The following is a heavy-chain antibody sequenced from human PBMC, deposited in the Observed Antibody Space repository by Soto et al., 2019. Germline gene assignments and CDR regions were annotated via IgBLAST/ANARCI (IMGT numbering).Heavy chain of an antibody. V-gene: IGHV4-4*07. CDR2: IYTGGST. J-gene: IGHJ4*02. Sequence: KTSETLSLPCTVSGGSISSYYWSWFRQPAGKGLEWIGRIYTGGSTNYNPSLKSRVTLSVDTSKNQFSLRLTSVTAADTAVYYCARANVGPPGGGSWTMPFDFWGQGTLVTVPQ. D-gene: IGHD2-15*01. CDR1: GGSISSYY. CDR3: ARANVGPPGGGSWTMPFDF.